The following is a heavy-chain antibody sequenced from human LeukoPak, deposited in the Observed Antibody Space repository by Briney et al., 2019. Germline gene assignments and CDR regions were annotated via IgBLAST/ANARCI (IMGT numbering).Heavy chain of an antibody. CDR3: ARRSRLGATPFDY. D-gene: IGHD1-26*01. CDR1: GGSISIYY. Sequence: SETLSLTCTVSGGSISIYYWSWIRQPPGKGLEWIGFYQYSGSPHYNPSLKSRVTISVDTSKNQFSLKLNSVSAADTAMYYCARRSRLGATPFDYWGQGTRVTVSS. V-gene: IGHV4-59*01. CDR2: YQYSGSP. J-gene: IGHJ4*02.